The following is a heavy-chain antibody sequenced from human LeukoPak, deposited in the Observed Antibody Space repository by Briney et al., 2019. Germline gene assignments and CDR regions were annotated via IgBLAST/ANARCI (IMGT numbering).Heavy chain of an antibody. CDR3: ARMTITMVRGAPYYYGMDV. V-gene: IGHV4-59*01. CDR1: GGSISSYY. CDR2: IYYSGST. Sequence: PSETLSLTCTVSGGSISSYYWSWIRRPPGKGLEWIGYIYYSGSTNYNPSLKSRVTISVDTSKNQFSLKLSSVTAADTAVYYCARMTITMVRGAPYYYGMDVWGQGTTVTVSS. D-gene: IGHD3-10*01. J-gene: IGHJ6*02.